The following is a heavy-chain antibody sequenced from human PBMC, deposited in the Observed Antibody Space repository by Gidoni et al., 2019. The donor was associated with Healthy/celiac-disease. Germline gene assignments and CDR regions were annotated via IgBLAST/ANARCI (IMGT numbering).Heavy chain of an antibody. V-gene: IGHV3-21*01. CDR1: GFTFSSYS. CDR3: ARWGVGATPAAFDY. Sequence: EVQLVESGGGLVKPGGSLRLSWAASGFTFSSYSRNWVRQAPGKGLEWVSSISSSISYIYYADSVKGRFTISRDNAKNSLYLQMTSLRAEDTAVYYCARWGVGATPAAFDYWGQGTLVTVSS. D-gene: IGHD1-26*01. J-gene: IGHJ4*02. CDR2: ISSSISYI.